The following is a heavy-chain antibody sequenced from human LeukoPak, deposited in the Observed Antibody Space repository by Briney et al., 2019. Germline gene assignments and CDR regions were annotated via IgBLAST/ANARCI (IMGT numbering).Heavy chain of an antibody. V-gene: IGHV4-39*07. D-gene: IGHD3-22*01. J-gene: IGHJ4*02. CDR2: IYHSGST. Sequence: SETLSLTCTVSGGSISSSSYYWGWIRQPPGKGLEWIGSIYHSGSTYYNPSLKSRVTISVDTSKNQFSLKLSSVTAADTAVYYCARGHRITMIVVVIDYFDYWGQGTLVTVSS. CDR3: ARGHRITMIVVVIDYFDY. CDR1: GGSISSSSYY.